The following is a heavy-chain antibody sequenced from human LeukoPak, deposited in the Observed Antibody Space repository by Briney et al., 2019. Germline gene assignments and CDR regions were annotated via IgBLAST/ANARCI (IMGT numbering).Heavy chain of an antibody. J-gene: IGHJ4*02. Sequence: PSETLSLTCAVYGGSFSGYYWSWIRQPPGKGLEWIGEINHSGSTNYNPSLKSRVTISVDTSKNQFSPKLSSVTAADTAVYYCARVRAAPADWGQGTLVTVSS. CDR1: GGSFSGYY. CDR3: ARVRAAPAD. CDR2: INHSGST. V-gene: IGHV4-34*01. D-gene: IGHD6-6*01.